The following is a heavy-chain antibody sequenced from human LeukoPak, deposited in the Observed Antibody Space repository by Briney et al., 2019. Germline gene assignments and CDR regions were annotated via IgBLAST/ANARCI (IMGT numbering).Heavy chain of an antibody. CDR3: ARTTDGAALFDY. CDR1: GGTFSSYA. CDR2: IIPIFGTA. V-gene: IGHV1-69*05. J-gene: IGHJ4*02. Sequence: ASVKVSCKASGGTFSSYAISWVRQAPGQGVEWMGGIIPIFGTANYAQKFQGRVTITTDESTSTAYMELSSLRSEDTAVYYCARTTDGAALFDYWGQGTLVTVSS. D-gene: IGHD6-6*01.